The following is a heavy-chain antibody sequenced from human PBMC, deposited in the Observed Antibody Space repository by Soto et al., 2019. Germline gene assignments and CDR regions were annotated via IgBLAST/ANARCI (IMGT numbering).Heavy chain of an antibody. Sequence: ASVKVSCKASGGTFSSYAINWVRQAPGQGLEWMGGIIPISDTTNYAQKFQGRVTITADESTSTAYMELSSLRSEDTAVYYCATTTYYYGSGSYWGAFDIWGQGTMVTVSS. CDR1: GGTFSSYA. J-gene: IGHJ3*02. CDR3: ATTTYYYGSGSYWGAFDI. D-gene: IGHD3-10*01. CDR2: IIPISDTT. V-gene: IGHV1-69*13.